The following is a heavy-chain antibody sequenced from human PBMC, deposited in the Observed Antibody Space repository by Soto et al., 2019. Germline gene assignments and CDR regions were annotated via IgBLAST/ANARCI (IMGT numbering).Heavy chain of an antibody. Sequence: GGSLRLSCAASGFTFSSYWMSWVRQAPGKGLEWVANIKQDGSEKYYVDSVKGRFTISRDNAKNSLYLQMNSLRAEDTAVYYCARVNMIVVVNTAEYFQHWGQGTLVTVSS. CDR1: GFTFSSYW. CDR3: ARVNMIVVVNTAEYFQH. J-gene: IGHJ1*01. CDR2: IKQDGSEK. D-gene: IGHD3-22*01. V-gene: IGHV3-7*05.